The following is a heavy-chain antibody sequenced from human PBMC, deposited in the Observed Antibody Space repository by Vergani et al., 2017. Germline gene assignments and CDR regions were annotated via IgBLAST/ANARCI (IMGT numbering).Heavy chain of an antibody. D-gene: IGHD5-12*01. CDR2: FDPEDGET. J-gene: IGHJ6*02. V-gene: IGHV1-24*01. Sequence: QVQLVQSGAEVKKPGASVKVSCKVSGYTLTELSMHWVRQAPGKGLEWMGGFDPEDGETIYAQKFQGRVTMTEDTSTDTAYMELSSLRSEDTPVYYCATPXLRFSYYYYYGMDVWAQGTSVTVSS. CDR3: ATPXLRFSYYYYYGMDV. CDR1: GYTLTELS.